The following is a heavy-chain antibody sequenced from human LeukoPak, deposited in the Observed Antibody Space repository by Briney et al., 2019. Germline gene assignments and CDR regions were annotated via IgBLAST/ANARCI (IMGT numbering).Heavy chain of an antibody. CDR2: IRYDGSNK. J-gene: IGHJ4*02. V-gene: IGHV3-30*02. D-gene: IGHD5-12*01. Sequence: GGSLRLSCAASGFTFSSYGMHWVRQAPGKGLEWVAFIRYDGSNKYYADSVKGRFTISRDNAKNSLYLQMNSLRAVDTAVYYCARRGSGYTEPIDYWGQGTLVTVSS. CDR3: ARRGSGYTEPIDY. CDR1: GFTFSSYG.